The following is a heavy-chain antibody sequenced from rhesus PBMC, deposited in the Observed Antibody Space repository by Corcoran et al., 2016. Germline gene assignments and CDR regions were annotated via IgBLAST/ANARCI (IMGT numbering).Heavy chain of an antibody. D-gene: IGHD4-29*01. V-gene: IGHV2S1*01. J-gene: IGHJ4*01. CDR3: ARGGTGTTVATTVAFDY. CDR2: IYWDDAK. Sequence: QVTLKESGPALVKPTQTLTLTCTFSGFSLSTSGMGVGWIRQPPGKALEWLANIYWDDAKYYSTSLKTRLTISKDTSKNQVILTMTNMDPVDTATYYCARGGTGTTVATTVAFDYWGQGVLVTVSS. CDR1: GFSLSTSGMG.